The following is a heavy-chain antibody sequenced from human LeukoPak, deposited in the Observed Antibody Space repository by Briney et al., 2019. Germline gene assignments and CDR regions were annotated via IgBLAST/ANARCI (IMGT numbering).Heavy chain of an antibody. Sequence: GGSLRLSCAASGFTFSSYSMSWVRLAPGKGLEWVSSISSSSSYIYYADSVKGRFTISRDNAKNSLYLQMNSLRAEDTAVYYCARAPIAARPGWFDPWGQGTLVTVSS. V-gene: IGHV3-21*04. D-gene: IGHD6-6*01. CDR1: GFTFSSYS. J-gene: IGHJ5*02. CDR2: ISSSSSYI. CDR3: ARAPIAARPGWFDP.